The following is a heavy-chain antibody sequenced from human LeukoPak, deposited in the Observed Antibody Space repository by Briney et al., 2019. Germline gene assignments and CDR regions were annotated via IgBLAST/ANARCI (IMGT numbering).Heavy chain of an antibody. J-gene: IGHJ4*02. Sequence: GGSLRLSCAASGFTFSSYAMHWVRQATGKGLEWVAVISYDGSNKYYADSVKGRFTISRDNSKNTLYLQMNSLRAEDTAVYYCARTSIAVAGTFHFDYWGQGTLVTVSS. CDR2: ISYDGSNK. CDR3: ARTSIAVAGTFHFDY. V-gene: IGHV3-30*04. D-gene: IGHD6-19*01. CDR1: GFTFSSYA.